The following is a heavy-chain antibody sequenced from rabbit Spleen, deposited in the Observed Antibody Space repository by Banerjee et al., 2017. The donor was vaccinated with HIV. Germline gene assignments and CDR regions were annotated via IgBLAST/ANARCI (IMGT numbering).Heavy chain of an antibody. CDR1: GFSFSSNYH. V-gene: IGHV1S40*01. J-gene: IGHJ4*01. CDR2: IYIGDGST. D-gene: IGHD3-3*01. CDR3: ARGLAVSGAVGGYANYFDL. Sequence: QSLEESGGDLVKPGASLTLICTASGFSFSSNYHMCWVRQAPGKGLEWCACIYIGDGSTYSASWGKGRFTISKTSSTTVTLQMTSLTAADTATYFCARGLAVSGAVGGYANYFDLWGPGTLVTVS.